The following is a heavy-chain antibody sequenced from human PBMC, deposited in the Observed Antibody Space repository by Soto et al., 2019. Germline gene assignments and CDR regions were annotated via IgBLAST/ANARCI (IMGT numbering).Heavy chain of an antibody. V-gene: IGHV4-59*01. J-gene: IGHJ4*02. Sequence: QVQLQESGPGLVKPSETLSLTCTVSGGSISSYYWSWIRQPPGKGLEWIGYIYYSGSTNYNPSLKSRVTISVDTSKNQFSLKLSSVTAADTAVYYCAREGFATDYWGQGTLVTVSS. CDR2: IYYSGST. CDR3: AREGFATDY. CDR1: GGSISSYY.